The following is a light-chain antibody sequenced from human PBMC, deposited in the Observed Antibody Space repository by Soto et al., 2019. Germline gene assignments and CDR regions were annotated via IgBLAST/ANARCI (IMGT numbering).Light chain of an antibody. J-gene: IGKJ1*01. Sequence: EIVLTQSPGTLSLSPGERATLSCRASQSVSSSSLAWYQQKPGQAPRLLIYGASSRATGIPDRFSGSGSETDFSLTISRLEPEDFAVYFCQHYGSSPWTFGQGTKVELK. CDR2: GAS. CDR1: QSVSSSS. CDR3: QHYGSSPWT. V-gene: IGKV3-20*01.